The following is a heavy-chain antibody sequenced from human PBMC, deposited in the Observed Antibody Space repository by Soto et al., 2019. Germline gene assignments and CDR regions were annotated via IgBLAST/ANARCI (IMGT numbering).Heavy chain of an antibody. CDR1: RXTLTSHS. V-gene: IGHV3-23*01. CDR3: AKDPYYGSEAYPNWFDP. CDR2: ISGNGGRY. J-gene: IGHJ5*02. D-gene: IGHD3-10*01. Sequence: RSLRLSCAASRXTLTSHSMSWVRQAPGMGLELVSSISGNGGRYYYADSVKGRFVISSDNSHTTLDLQMNSLRAEDTAVYYCAKDPYYGSEAYPNWFDPWGQGALVTVSS.